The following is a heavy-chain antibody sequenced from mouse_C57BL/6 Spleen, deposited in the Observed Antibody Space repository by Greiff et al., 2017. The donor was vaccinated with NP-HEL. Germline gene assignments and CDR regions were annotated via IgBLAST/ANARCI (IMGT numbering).Heavy chain of an antibody. CDR1: GYSFTGYY. CDR2: INPSTGGT. Sequence: EVQRVESGPELVKPGASVKISCKASGYSFTGYYMNWVKQSPEKSLEWIGEINPSTGGTTYNQKFKAKATLTVDKSSSTAYMQLKSLTSEDAAVYYCARREDGGGYFDVWGTGTTVTVSS. D-gene: IGHD1-1*02. J-gene: IGHJ1*03. V-gene: IGHV1-42*01. CDR3: ARREDGGGYFDV.